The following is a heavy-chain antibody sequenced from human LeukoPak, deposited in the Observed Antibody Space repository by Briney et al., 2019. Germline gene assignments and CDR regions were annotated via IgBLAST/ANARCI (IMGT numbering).Heavy chain of an antibody. CDR3: ARDRAITMVRGVISP. J-gene: IGHJ5*02. CDR1: GGSFSGYY. CDR2: INHSGST. D-gene: IGHD3-10*01. Sequence: SETLSLTCAVYGGSFSGYYWSWIRQPPGKGLEWIGEINHSGSTNYNPSLKSRVTISVDTSKNQFSLKLSSVTAADTAAYYCARDRAITMVRGVISPWGQGTLVTVSS. V-gene: IGHV4-34*01.